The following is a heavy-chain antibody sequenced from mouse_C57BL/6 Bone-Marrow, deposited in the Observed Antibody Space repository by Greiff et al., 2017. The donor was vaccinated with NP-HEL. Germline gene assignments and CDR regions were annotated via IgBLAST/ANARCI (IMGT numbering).Heavy chain of an antibody. CDR2: ISDGGSYT. J-gene: IGHJ2*01. CDR1: GFTFSSYA. Sequence: EVHLVESGGGLVKPGGSLKLSCAASGFTFSSYAMSWVRQTPEKRLERVATISDGGSYTYYPDNVKGRFTISRDNAKNNLYLQMSHLKSEDTAMYYCARDRLRLGYYFDYRGQGTTLTVSS. V-gene: IGHV5-4*01. CDR3: ARDRLRLGYYFDY. D-gene: IGHD2-2*01.